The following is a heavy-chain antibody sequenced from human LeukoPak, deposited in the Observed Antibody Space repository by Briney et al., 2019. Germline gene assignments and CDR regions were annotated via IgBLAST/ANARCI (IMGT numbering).Heavy chain of an antibody. CDR1: GFTFSGSA. CDR2: IKSKANSYAT. CDR3: TRHSPSYYYASSGYSRIAEYFQH. J-gene: IGHJ1*01. V-gene: IGHV3-73*01. D-gene: IGHD3-22*01. Sequence: PGGSLKLSCAASGFTFSGSAMHWVRQASGKGLEWVGRIKSKANSYATAYAASVKVRYTISRDDSKNTAYLQMKSLKTEDTAVYYCTRHSPSYYYASSGYSRIAEYFQHWGQGTLVTVSS.